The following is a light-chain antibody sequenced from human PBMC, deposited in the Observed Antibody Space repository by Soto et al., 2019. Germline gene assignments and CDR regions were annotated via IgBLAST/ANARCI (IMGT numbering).Light chain of an antibody. Sequence: EIVMTQSPATLSVSPGETATLSCRASQSVSYNLALYQQKPGQGPRLLVYGAFTRATGIPARFSGSGSGTDFTLTIISRQSEDFAVYYYQQYKNWPPFTFGGGTKVEIK. CDR1: QSVSYN. V-gene: IGKV3-15*01. CDR2: GAF. CDR3: QQYKNWPPFT. J-gene: IGKJ4*01.